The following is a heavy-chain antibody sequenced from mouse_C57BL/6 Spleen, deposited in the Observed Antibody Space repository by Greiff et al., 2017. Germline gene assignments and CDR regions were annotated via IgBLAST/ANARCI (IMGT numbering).Heavy chain of an antibody. Sequence: VQLQESDAELVKPGASVKISCKVSGYTFTDHTIHWMKQRPEQGLEWIGYIYPRDGSTKYNEKFKGKATLTADKSSSTAYMQLNSLTSEDSAVYFCARGDYDYDEGAWFAYWGQGTLVTVSA. CDR3: ARGDYDYDEGAWFAY. D-gene: IGHD2-4*01. CDR1: GYTFTDHT. J-gene: IGHJ3*01. V-gene: IGHV1-78*01. CDR2: IYPRDGST.